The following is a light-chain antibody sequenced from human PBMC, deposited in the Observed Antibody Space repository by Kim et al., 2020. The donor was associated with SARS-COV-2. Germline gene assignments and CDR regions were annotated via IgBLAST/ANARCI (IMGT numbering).Light chain of an antibody. V-gene: IGKV1-13*02. Sequence: AIQLTQSPSSLSASVGDRVTITCRASQGISSALAWYRQKPGKAPKLLIYDASSLESGVPSRFSGSGSGTDFTLTISSLQPEDFATYYCQQFNSYPTFGQGTKVDIK. CDR1: QGISSA. CDR2: DAS. CDR3: QQFNSYPT. J-gene: IGKJ1*01.